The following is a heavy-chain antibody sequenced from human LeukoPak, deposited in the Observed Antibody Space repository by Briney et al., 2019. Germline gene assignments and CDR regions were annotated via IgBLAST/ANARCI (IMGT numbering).Heavy chain of an antibody. CDR3: ARDRSSSWHTYYFDY. CDR2: INPNSGGT. Sequence: GASVKVSCKASGYTFTGYYMHWVRQAPGQGLEWMGWINPNSGGTNYAQKFQGRVTMTRDTSISTAYMELSRLRSDDTAVYYCARDRSSSWHTYYFDYWGQGTLVTVSS. J-gene: IGHJ4*02. V-gene: IGHV1-2*02. CDR1: GYTFTGYY. D-gene: IGHD6-13*01.